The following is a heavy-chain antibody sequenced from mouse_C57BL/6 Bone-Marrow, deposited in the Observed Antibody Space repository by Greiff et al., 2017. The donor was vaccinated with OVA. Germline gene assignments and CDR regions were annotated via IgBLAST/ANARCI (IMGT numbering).Heavy chain of an antibody. Sequence: EVQLVESGEGLVKPGGSLKLSCAASGFTFSSYAMSWVRQTPEKRLEWVAYISSGGDYIYYADTVKGRFTISRDNARNTLYLQMSSLKSEDTAMYYCTFYYSNYDWYFDVWGTGTTVTVSS. V-gene: IGHV5-9-1*02. D-gene: IGHD2-5*01. J-gene: IGHJ1*03. CDR2: ISSGGDYI. CDR1: GFTFSSYA. CDR3: TFYYSNYDWYFDV.